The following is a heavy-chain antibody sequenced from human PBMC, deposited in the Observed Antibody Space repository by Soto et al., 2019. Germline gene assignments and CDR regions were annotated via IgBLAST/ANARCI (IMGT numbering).Heavy chain of an antibody. D-gene: IGHD3-9*01. CDR3: ARDLGGNYDILTEAGY. CDR2: IIPIFGTA. V-gene: IGHV1-69*06. Sequence: GASVKVSCKASGGTFSSYAISWVRQAPGQGLEWMGGIIPIFGTANYAQKFQGRVTITADKSTSTAYMELSSLRSEDTAVYYCARDLGGNYDILTEAGYWGQGTLVTVSS. CDR1: GGTFSSYA. J-gene: IGHJ4*02.